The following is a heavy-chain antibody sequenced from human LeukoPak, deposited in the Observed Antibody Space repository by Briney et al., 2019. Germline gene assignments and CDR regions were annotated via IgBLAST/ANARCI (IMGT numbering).Heavy chain of an antibody. CDR2: IYYSGST. CDR3: ARHFAFSYYYMDV. Sequence: NTSETLSLTRTVSGGSISSYYWSWIRQPPGKGLEWIGYIYYSGSTNYNPSLKSRVTISVDTSKNQFSLKLSSVTAADTAVYYCARHFAFSYYYMDVWGKGTTVTVSS. CDR1: GGSISSYY. V-gene: IGHV4-59*08. J-gene: IGHJ6*03.